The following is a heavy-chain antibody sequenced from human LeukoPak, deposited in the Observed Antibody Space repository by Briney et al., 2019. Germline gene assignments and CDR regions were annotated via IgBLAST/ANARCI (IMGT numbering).Heavy chain of an antibody. CDR2: ISSNGGST. CDR1: GFTFSSYA. Sequence: PGGSLRLSCAASGFTFSSYAMHWVRQAPGKGLEYVSAISSNGGSTYYANSVKGRFTISRDNSKNTLYLQMGSLRAEDMAVYCCARGRSLWPNDAFDIWGQGTMVTVSS. CDR3: ARGRSLWPNDAFDI. V-gene: IGHV3-64*01. J-gene: IGHJ3*02. D-gene: IGHD5-18*01.